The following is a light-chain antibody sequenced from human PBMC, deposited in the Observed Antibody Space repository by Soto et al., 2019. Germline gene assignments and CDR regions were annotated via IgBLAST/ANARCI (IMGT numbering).Light chain of an antibody. CDR2: DNN. CDR1: SSNIGNNY. Sequence: QSALTQPPSVSAAPGQKVTISCSGSSSNIGNNYVSWYQQLPGTAPKLLIYDNNKRPSGIPDRFSGSKSGTSATLGITGLQTGDEADYYCGTWDSSLSAGVVFGGGTK. CDR3: GTWDSSLSAGVV. J-gene: IGLJ2*01. V-gene: IGLV1-51*01.